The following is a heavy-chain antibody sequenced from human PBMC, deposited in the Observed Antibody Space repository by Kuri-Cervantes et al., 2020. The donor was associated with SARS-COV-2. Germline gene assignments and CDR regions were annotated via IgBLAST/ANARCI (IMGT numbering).Heavy chain of an antibody. J-gene: IGHJ4*02. CDR1: GFTFSSYG. CDR2: ISYDGSNK. V-gene: IGHV3-30*03. CDR3: ARDFGGTVDY. Sequence: GGSLRLSCAASGFTFSSYGMHWVRQAPGKGLEWVAVISYDGSNKYYADSVKGRFTISRDNSKNTLYLQMNSLRAEDTALYHCARDFGGTVDYWGQGTLVTVSS. D-gene: IGHD3-3*01.